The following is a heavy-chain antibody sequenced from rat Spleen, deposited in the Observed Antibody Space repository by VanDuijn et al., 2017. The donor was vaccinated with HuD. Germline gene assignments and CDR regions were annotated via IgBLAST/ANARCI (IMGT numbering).Heavy chain of an antibody. Sequence: EVELVESGGGLVQPGRSMKLSCATSGFIFSDYGMAWVRQAPTKGLEWVASISIGGYNTYYRDSVKGRFSISRDDAKSTLYLQMDSLRSEDTATYYCATLRWGDYWGQGVMVTVSS. D-gene: IGHD5-1*01. J-gene: IGHJ2*01. CDR2: ISIGGYNT. CDR1: GFIFSDYG. CDR3: ATLRWGDY. V-gene: IGHV5-25*01.